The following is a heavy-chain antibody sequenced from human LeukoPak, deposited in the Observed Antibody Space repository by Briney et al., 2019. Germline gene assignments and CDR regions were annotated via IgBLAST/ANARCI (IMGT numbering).Heavy chain of an antibody. D-gene: IGHD3-10*02. CDR1: GFSVSSNY. Sequence: GGSLRLFCGASGFSVSSNYVSWVRQAPGKGLEWVSVIYSGGTTYYADSIKGRFTIFRDNAKNSLYLQMNSLRAEDTAVYYCAELGITMIGGVWGKGTTVTISS. V-gene: IGHV3-53*01. CDR2: IYSGGTT. J-gene: IGHJ6*04. CDR3: AELGITMIGGV.